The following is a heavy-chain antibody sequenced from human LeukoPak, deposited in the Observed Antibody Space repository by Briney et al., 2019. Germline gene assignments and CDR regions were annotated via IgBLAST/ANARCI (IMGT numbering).Heavy chain of an antibody. CDR2: IIPNLGTT. J-gene: IGHJ4*02. CDR1: GGTSNSHA. Sequence: SVKVSCKASGGTSNSHAISWVRQAPGQGLEWMGRIIPNLGTTNRAQNFQDRVTLTADKSTNTAYMALTSLTSDDTAVYYCATTNDGGGYQWGDFFDFWGQGTLVTVSS. CDR3: ATTNDGGGYQWGDFFDF. V-gene: IGHV1-69*04. D-gene: IGHD3-22*01.